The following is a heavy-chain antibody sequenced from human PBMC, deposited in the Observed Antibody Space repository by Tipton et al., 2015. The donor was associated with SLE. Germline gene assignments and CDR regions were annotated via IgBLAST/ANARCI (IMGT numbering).Heavy chain of an antibody. J-gene: IGHJ3*02. CDR2: INHSGST. D-gene: IGHD6-25*01. CDR3: ARSVRYSSGQSAFDI. CDR1: GGSFSGYY. V-gene: IGHV4-34*01. Sequence: TLSLTCAVYGGSFSGYYWSWIRQPPGKGLEWIGEINHSGSTNYNPSLKSRVTISVDTSKNQFSLKLSSVTAADTAVYYCARSVRYSSGQSAFDIWGQGTMVSVSS.